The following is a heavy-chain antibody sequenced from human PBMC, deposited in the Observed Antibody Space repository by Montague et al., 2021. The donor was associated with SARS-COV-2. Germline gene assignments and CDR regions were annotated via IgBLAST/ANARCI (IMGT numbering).Heavy chain of an antibody. D-gene: IGHD3-10*01. J-gene: IGHJ6*02. V-gene: IGHV4-59*01. CDR2: IYYSGST. Sequence: SETLSLTCTVSGGSISSYYWSWIRQPPGKGLEWIGYIYYSGSTNYNPSLKSRVTISVDTSKNQFSLKLSSVTAADTAVYYCAREGMVRGDYPHYYYGMDVWGQGTPVTVSS. CDR3: AREGMVRGDYPHYYYGMDV. CDR1: GGSISSYY.